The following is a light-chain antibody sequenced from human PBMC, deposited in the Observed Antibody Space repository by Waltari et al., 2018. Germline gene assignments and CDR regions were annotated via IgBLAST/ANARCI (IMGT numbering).Light chain of an antibody. CDR3: QHYSNTPYT. CDR2: WAS. Sequence: DIVMTQSPDSLAVSLGERATIHCKSSQSLLYRPTKKNYLAWNQQKPGQPPKQPIYWASTRESGVPDRFSGSGSGTEFTLTISSLQAEDVAVYFCQHYSNTPYTFGQGTKLEIK. CDR1: QSLLYRPTKKNY. J-gene: IGKJ2*01. V-gene: IGKV4-1*01.